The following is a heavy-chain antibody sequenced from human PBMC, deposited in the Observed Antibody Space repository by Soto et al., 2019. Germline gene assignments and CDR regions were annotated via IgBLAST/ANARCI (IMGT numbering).Heavy chain of an antibody. CDR3: ARDRSSSDYYGMDV. Sequence: PGGSLRLSCAASGFTFSSYGMHWVRQAPGKGLEWVAIIWYDGSTKYYGNSVKGRFTISRDNSKNTLYLQMNSLRAEDTAVYYCARDRSSSDYYGMDVWGQGXTVTVPS. J-gene: IGHJ6*02. CDR1: GFTFSSYG. D-gene: IGHD2-2*01. CDR2: IWYDGSTK. V-gene: IGHV3-33*01.